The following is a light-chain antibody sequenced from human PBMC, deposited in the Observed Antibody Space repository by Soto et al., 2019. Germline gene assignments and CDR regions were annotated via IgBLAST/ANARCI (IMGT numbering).Light chain of an antibody. V-gene: IGKV2-28*01. Sequence: IVMTQSPLSLPVTPGEPASISCRSSQSLLHNNGYNYLDWYLQKPGQSPQLLIYLGSNRASGVPGRFSGSGSGTDFTLSISSVEAEDVGVYYCMQTLQTPLTFGGGAKV. J-gene: IGKJ4*01. CDR2: LGS. CDR1: QSLLHNNGYNY. CDR3: MQTLQTPLT.